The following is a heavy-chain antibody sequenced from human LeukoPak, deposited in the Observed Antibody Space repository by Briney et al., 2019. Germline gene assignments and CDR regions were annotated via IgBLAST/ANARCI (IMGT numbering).Heavy chain of an antibody. CDR3: AIYYYGSGSYYTPDAFDI. CDR1: GYTFTSYD. Sequence: ASVKVSCKASGYTFTSYDINWVRQATGQGLEWMGWMNPNSGNTGYAQKFQGRVTITTNTSISTAYMELSSLRSEDTAVYYCAIYYYGSGSYYTPDAFDIWGQGTMVTVSS. V-gene: IGHV1-8*03. CDR2: MNPNSGNT. D-gene: IGHD3-10*01. J-gene: IGHJ3*02.